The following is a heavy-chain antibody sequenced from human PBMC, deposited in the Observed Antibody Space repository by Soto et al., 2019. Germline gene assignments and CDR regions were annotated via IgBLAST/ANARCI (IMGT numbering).Heavy chain of an antibody. Sequence: SETLSLTCTVSGGSISSYYWSWIRQPPGKGLEWIGEINHSGSTNYNPSLKSRVTISVDTSKNQFSLKLSSVTAADTAVYYCARERGRFRYDYVWGSYRPQNFDYWGQGTLVTVSS. V-gene: IGHV4-34*01. J-gene: IGHJ4*02. D-gene: IGHD3-16*02. CDR2: INHSGST. CDR3: ARERGRFRYDYVWGSYRPQNFDY. CDR1: GGSISSYY.